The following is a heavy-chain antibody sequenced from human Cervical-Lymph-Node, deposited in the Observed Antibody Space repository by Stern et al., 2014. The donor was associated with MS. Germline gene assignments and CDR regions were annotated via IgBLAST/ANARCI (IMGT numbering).Heavy chain of an antibody. CDR1: GYLFDDYW. Sequence: VQLVQSGAEVKKPAESLKISCEASGYLFDDYWIGWVRQMSGRGLELVAIIFPRDSNTRYSPSVQGQVTISPDKAIRPAYLQWSSLKASNPAMYYWARSPATPSGYDRFDYWGQGALVTVSP. J-gene: IGHJ4*02. V-gene: IGHV5-51*03. CDR2: IFPRDSNT. D-gene: IGHD5-12*01. CDR3: ARSPATPSGYDRFDY.